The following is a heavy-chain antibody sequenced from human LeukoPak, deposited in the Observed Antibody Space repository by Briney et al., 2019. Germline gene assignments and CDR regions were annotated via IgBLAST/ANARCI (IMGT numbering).Heavy chain of an antibody. CDR2: IKQDGSEK. V-gene: IGHV3-7*01. CDR1: GFTFSSYW. CDR3: ARDLYDILTGRHDAFDI. Sequence: GGSLRLSCAASGFTFSSYWMSWARQAPGKGLEWVANIKQDGSEKYYVDSVKGRFTISRDNAKNSLYLQMNSLRAEDTAVYYCARDLYDILTGRHDAFDIWGQGTMVTVSS. D-gene: IGHD3-9*01. J-gene: IGHJ3*02.